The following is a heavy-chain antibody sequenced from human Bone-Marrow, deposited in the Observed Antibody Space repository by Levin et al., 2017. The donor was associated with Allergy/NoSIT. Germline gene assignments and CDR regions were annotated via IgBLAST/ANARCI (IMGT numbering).Heavy chain of an antibody. J-gene: IGHJ6*02. CDR2: TYYSGTT. D-gene: IGHD1-7*01. CDR1: GGSVSSSTYY. Sequence: PGGSLRLSCTVSGGSVSSSTYYWGWVRQPPGKGLEWIGSTYYSGTTYYNPSLKSRVTISVDTSKNQFSLKLRFVTAADTALYFCVRVLGELLGYHYGMDVWGQGATVTVSS. V-gene: IGHV4-39*01. CDR3: VRVLGELLGYHYGMDV.